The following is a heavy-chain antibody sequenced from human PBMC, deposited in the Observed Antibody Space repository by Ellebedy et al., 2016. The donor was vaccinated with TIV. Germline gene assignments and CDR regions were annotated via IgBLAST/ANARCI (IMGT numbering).Heavy chain of an antibody. J-gene: IGHJ2*01. Sequence: PGGSLRLSCAASGFTFSDYYMSWIRQAPGKGLEWVSYISVSGTTIYYADSVKGRFTISRDNAKNSLYLQMNRLRAEDTAAYYCARDTPWFGELSHWYFDLWGRGTLVTVSS. CDR1: GFTFSDYY. CDR2: ISVSGTTI. D-gene: IGHD3-10*01. V-gene: IGHV3-11*01. CDR3: ARDTPWFGELSHWYFDL.